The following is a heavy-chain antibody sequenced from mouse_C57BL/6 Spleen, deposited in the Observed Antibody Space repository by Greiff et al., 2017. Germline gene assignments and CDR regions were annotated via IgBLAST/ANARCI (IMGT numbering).Heavy chain of an antibody. Sequence: QVQLQQSGAVLVRPGASVKMSCKASGYTFTSYNMHWVKQAPRQGLEWIGAMYPGNGDTAYNQKFKGKATMTVAKSASTAYMQLSSLTSEGSAIYICARSAQATDAMDYWGQGTSVTVSS. V-gene: IGHV1-12*01. CDR2: MYPGNGDT. D-gene: IGHD3-2*02. CDR3: ARSAQATDAMDY. CDR1: GYTFTSYN. J-gene: IGHJ4*01.